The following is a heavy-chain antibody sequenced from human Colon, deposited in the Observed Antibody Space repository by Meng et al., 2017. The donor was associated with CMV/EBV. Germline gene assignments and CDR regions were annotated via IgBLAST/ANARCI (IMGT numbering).Heavy chain of an antibody. CDR3: ARRPPFRRVQWFDP. V-gene: IGHV2-5*01. D-gene: IGHD3-16*01. CDR1: GFSFTTIGVG. J-gene: IGHJ5*02. Sequence: FSGFSFTTIGVGVGWIRQPPGKALEWLALIYWNDDKRFSPSLKSRLTITTYTSKHQVVLTLTNVDPVDTGTYYCARRPPFRRVQWFDPWGQGTLVTVSS. CDR2: IYWNDDK.